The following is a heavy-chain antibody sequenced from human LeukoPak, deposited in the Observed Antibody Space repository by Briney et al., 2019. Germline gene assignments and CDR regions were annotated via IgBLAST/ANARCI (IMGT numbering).Heavy chain of an antibody. J-gene: IGHJ4*02. CDR3: ARGGVNYYGSGTYYLMYYFDY. Sequence: EASVKVSCKASGYTFTSYGISWVRQAPGQGLEWMGWISAYNGNTNYAQKLQGRVTMTTDTSTSTAYMELRSLRSDDTAVYFCARGGVNYYGSGTYYLMYYFDYWGQGALVTVSS. CDR2: ISAYNGNT. V-gene: IGHV1-18*01. D-gene: IGHD3-10*01. CDR1: GYTFTSYG.